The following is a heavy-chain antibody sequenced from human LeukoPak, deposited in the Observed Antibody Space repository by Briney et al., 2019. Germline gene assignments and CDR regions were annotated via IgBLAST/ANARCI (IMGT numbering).Heavy chain of an antibody. CDR2: ISTSSNTI. Sequence: PGGSLRLSCAASGFTFSSYAMSWVRQAPGKGLEWVAYISTSSNTIYYADSVKGRFIISRDNAKNSLSLQMNNLRAEDTAIYYCARDRYSTGYCHDYWGQGTLVTVSS. J-gene: IGHJ4*02. D-gene: IGHD3-22*01. CDR3: ARDRYSTGYCHDY. V-gene: IGHV3-48*04. CDR1: GFTFSSYA.